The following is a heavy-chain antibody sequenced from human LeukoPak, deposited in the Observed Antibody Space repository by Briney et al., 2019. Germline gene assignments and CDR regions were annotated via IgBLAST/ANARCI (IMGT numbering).Heavy chain of an antibody. D-gene: IGHD3-10*01. J-gene: IGHJ6*02. CDR3: ARDRISGEGYYGMDV. V-gene: IGHV3-30*04. CDR2: ISYDGSNK. CDR1: GFTFSSYA. Sequence: GGSLRLSCAASGFTFSSYAMHWVRQAPGKGLEWVAVISYDGSNKYYADSVKGRFTISRDNSKNTLYLQMNSLRAEDTAVYYCARDRISGEGYYGMDVWCQGTTVTVSS.